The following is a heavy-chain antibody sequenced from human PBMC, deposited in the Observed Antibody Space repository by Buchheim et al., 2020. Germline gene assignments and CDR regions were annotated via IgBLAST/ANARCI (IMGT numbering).Heavy chain of an antibody. CDR1: GFTFSSYA. Sequence: EVQLLESGGGLVQPGGSLRLSCAASGFTFSSYAMSWVRQAPGKGLEWVSGISTGYGTTYYADSVKGRFTISRDNSKNTLYLQMNSLRAEDTALYYCAKDVVAARRGLDYWGQGTL. CDR2: ISTGYGTT. J-gene: IGHJ4*02. D-gene: IGHD6-6*01. CDR3: AKDVVAARRGLDY. V-gene: IGHV3-23*01.